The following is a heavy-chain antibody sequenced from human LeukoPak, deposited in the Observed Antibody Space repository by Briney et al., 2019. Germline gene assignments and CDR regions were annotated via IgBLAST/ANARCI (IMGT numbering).Heavy chain of an antibody. V-gene: IGHV3-30-3*01. CDR3: ARGDSLMVSAIEFDY. J-gene: IGHJ4*02. D-gene: IGHD2-8*01. CDR1: GFTFSTYA. CDR2: LSYDGSNR. Sequence: GGSPRLSCAASGFTFSTYALHWVRQAPGKGLEWVAVLSYDGSNRYYADSVKGRFTISRDNSKNTLYLQMNRLRADDTAVYYCARGDSLMVSAIEFDYWGQGTLVTVSS.